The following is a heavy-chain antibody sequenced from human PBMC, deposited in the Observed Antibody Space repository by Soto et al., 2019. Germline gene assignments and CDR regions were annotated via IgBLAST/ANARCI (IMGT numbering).Heavy chain of an antibody. J-gene: IGHJ5*02. Sequence: ASLKVSCKASGYTFTAFYMHCVRQAPGQGLEWMGWVNPNTGLTKYAQRFRDRVTMIRDTSINTAYMELSGLTSDDTAVYYCTTLRLDPWGQGTLVTVSS. CDR3: TTLRLDP. CDR1: GYTFTAFY. CDR2: VNPNTGLT. D-gene: IGHD6-25*01. V-gene: IGHV1-2*02.